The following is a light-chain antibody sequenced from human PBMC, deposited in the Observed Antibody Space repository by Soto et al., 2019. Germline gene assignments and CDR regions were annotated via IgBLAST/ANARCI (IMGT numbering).Light chain of an antibody. CDR2: DVT. CDR3: SSCTSSSTLDV. CDR1: SSDVGGFNC. Sequence: QSALTQPASVSGSPGQSITISCTGTSSDVGGFNCVSWYQHHPGKAPKLMIYDVTYRPSGGSNRFSGSKSGNTASLTISGLQAEDEADYYCSSCTSSSTLDVFGTGTKLTVL. V-gene: IGLV2-14*03. J-gene: IGLJ1*01.